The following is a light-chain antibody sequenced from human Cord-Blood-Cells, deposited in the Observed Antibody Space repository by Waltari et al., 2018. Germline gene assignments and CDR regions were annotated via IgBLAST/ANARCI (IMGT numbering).Light chain of an antibody. CDR1: SLRSYY. CDR2: GKN. CDR3: NSRDSSGNHVV. J-gene: IGLJ2*01. Sequence: SSELTQDPAVSVALGQTVRITCQGDSLRSYYASWYQQKTGQAPVLVIYGKNNRPSGIPDLLSGSRSGITASLTITGAQAEDEADYYGNSRDSSGNHVVFGGGTKLTVL. V-gene: IGLV3-19*01.